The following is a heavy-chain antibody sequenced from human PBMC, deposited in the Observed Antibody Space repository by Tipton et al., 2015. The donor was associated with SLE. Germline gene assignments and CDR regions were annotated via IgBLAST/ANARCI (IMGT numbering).Heavy chain of an antibody. CDR3: ARARGILGGSGWYLEL. V-gene: IGHV3-33*07. J-gene: IGHJ2*01. Sequence: SLRLSCVASGFRSPFTDYGLYWVRQTPGKGREWVALIWHDGTNKNYVDSAKGRFIISKDDSKSTLYLQMNSLTVDDTGLYFFARARGILGGSGWYLELWGRGTLVTVSS. CDR2: IWHDGTNK. CDR1: GFRSPFTDYG. D-gene: IGHD2-15*01.